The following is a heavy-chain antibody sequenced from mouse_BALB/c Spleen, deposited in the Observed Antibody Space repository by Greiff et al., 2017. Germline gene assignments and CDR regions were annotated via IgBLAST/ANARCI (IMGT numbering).Heavy chain of an antibody. CDR2: ISYDGSN. D-gene: IGHD2-3*01. J-gene: IGHJ4*01. Sequence: ESGPGLVKPSQSLSLTCSVTGYSITSGYYWNWIRQFPGNKLEWMGYISYDGSNNYNPSLKNRISITRDTSKNQFFLKLNSVTTEDTATYYCARGYDGYHMDYWGQGTSVTVSS. CDR3: ARGYDGYHMDY. CDR1: GYSITSGYY. V-gene: IGHV3-6*02.